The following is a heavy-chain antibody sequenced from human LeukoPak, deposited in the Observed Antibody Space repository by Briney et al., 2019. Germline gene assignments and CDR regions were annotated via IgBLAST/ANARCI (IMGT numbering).Heavy chain of an antibody. CDR1: GGSISSSSYY. CDR3: ARLIKILWGAAGDY. Sequence: SETLSLTCTVSGGSISSSSYYWGWIRQPPGKGLEWIGSIYYSGSTYYNPSLKSRVTISVDTSKNQFSLKLSSVTAADTAVYYCARLIKILWGAAGDYWGQGTLVTVSS. CDR2: IYYSGST. D-gene: IGHD2-21*01. J-gene: IGHJ4*02. V-gene: IGHV4-39*01.